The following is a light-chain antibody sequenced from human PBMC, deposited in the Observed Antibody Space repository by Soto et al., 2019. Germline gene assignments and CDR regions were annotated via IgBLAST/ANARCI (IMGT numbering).Light chain of an antibody. CDR1: QSVSSNY. V-gene: IGKV3-20*01. CDR2: GAS. J-gene: IGKJ5*01. Sequence: ENVLTQSPGTLSLSPGDRATLSCRASQSVSSNYLAGYQQEPGQAPRLLIYGASSRATGIPDRFSGSGSGTDFTLTINRLEPEDFAVYYCQQYGTSPVTFGQGPRLE. CDR3: QQYGTSPVT.